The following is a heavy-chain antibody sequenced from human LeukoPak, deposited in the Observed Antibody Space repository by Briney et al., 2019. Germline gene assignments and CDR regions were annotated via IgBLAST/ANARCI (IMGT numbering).Heavy chain of an antibody. CDR1: GGSISRYY. D-gene: IGHD3-16*02. V-gene: IGHV4-59*08. Sequence: SETLSLTCTVSGGSISRYYWSWIRQPPGKGLEWFGYVYDSGTTNYNPSLKSRVTISVDTSKNQFSLKLSSVTAADTAVYYCASTGNYDYVWGSYRLDYWGQGTLVTVSS. J-gene: IGHJ4*02. CDR3: ASTGNYDYVWGSYRLDY. CDR2: VYDSGTT.